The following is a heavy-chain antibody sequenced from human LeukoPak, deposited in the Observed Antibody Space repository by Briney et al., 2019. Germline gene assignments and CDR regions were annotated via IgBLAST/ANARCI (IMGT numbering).Heavy chain of an antibody. CDR1: GFTFSSYA. D-gene: IGHD1-1*01. Sequence: GGSLRLSCAASGFTFSSYAMSWVRQAPGKGLEWVSAISGSGGSTYYADSVKGRFTISRDNSKNTLYLQMNSLRAEDTAVYYCARTTEAHSWQTRYYSYYMDVWGKGTTVTVSS. J-gene: IGHJ6*03. V-gene: IGHV3-23*01. CDR3: ARTTEAHSWQTRYYSYYMDV. CDR2: ISGSGGST.